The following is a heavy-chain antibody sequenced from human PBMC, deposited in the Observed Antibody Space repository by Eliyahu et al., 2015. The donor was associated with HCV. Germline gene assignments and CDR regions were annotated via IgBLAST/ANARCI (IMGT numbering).Heavy chain of an antibody. CDR2: IGTGGDT. Sequence: EVQLVESGGGLVQPGGSLRLXCAASGFTFSSYDMHWVRQXTGKGLEWVSAIGTGGDTYYPGSVKXRFTISRENAKNSLYLQMNSLRAGDTAVYYCARGALVAGGDAFDIWGQGTMVTVSS. CDR1: GFTFSSYD. V-gene: IGHV3-13*04. J-gene: IGHJ3*02. CDR3: ARGALVAGGDAFDI. D-gene: IGHD2-2*01.